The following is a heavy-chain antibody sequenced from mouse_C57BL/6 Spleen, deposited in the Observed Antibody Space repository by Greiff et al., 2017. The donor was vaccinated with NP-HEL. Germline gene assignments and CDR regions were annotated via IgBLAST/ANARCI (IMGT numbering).Heavy chain of an antibody. CDR3: ARATGGNYGANYFDY. V-gene: IGHV1-42*01. CDR1: GYSFTGYY. J-gene: IGHJ2*01. CDR2: INPSTGGT. Sequence: EVQLQQSGPELVKPGASVKISCKASGYSFTGYYMNWVKQSPEKSLEWIGEINPSTGGTTYNQKFKAKATLTVDKSSSTAYMQLKSLTSEDSAVYYCARATGGNYGANYFDYWGQGTTLTVSS. D-gene: IGHD2-1*01.